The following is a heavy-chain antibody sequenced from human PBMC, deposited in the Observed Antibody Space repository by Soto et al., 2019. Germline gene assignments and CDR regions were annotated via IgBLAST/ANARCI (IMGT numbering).Heavy chain of an antibody. CDR3: ARISCKGRRCYFDFEH. CDR1: GYSFKDHY. CDR2: INPSGEHT. Sequence: GASVKVSCKASGYSFKDHYMHWVRQAPGRGLEWVGIINPSGEHTNYAQQFRGRVAMTRDTSTSTAYMELRSLRSEDTAVYFCARISCKGRRCYFDFEHWGQGTLVSVSS. J-gene: IGHJ4*02. D-gene: IGHD2-15*01. V-gene: IGHV1-46*02.